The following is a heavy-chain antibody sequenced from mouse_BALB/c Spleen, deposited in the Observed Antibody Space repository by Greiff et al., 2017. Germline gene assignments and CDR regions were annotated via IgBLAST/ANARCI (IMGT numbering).Heavy chain of an antibody. CDR3: ASYYDYSWFAY. D-gene: IGHD2-4*01. Sequence: VQLQQSGAELVRPGALVKLSCKASGFNIKDYYMHWVKQRPEQGLEWIGWIDPENGNTIYDPKFQGKASITADTSSNTAYLQLSSLTSEDTAVYYCASYYDYSWFAYWGQGTLVTVSA. J-gene: IGHJ3*01. V-gene: IGHV14-1*02. CDR2: IDPENGNT. CDR1: GFNIKDYY.